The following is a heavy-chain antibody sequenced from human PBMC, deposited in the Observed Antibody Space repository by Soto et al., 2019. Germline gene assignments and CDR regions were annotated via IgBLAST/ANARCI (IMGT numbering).Heavy chain of an antibody. D-gene: IGHD5-18*01. J-gene: IGHJ6*02. Sequence: GGSLRLSCEASGFSFSTYGMHWVRQAPGKGLQWVAVIWYDGTNTYYADSVKGRFTIFRDNSKDTLYLEMNNLRAEDTAVYYCARVEAPLIHSDHYYYGMDVWGQGTTVTVSS. CDR2: IWYDGTNT. CDR3: ARVEAPLIHSDHYYYGMDV. CDR1: GFSFSTYG. V-gene: IGHV3-33*01.